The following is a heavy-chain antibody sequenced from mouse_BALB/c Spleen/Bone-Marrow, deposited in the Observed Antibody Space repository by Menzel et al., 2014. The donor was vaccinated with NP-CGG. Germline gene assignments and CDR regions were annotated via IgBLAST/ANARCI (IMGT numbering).Heavy chain of an antibody. CDR1: GYAFTNYL. CDR3: ARCLTGTSALDF. CDR2: INPGSGGT. D-gene: IGHD4-1*01. Sequence: QVQLKQSGAELVRPGTSVKVSCEASGYAFTNYLIEWVKQRPGQGLEWIGVINPGSGGTNYNEKFRGKATLTADKSSSTAYMQLSSLTSDDSAVYFCARCLTGTSALDFWGQGTSVTVSS. J-gene: IGHJ4*01. V-gene: IGHV1-54*01.